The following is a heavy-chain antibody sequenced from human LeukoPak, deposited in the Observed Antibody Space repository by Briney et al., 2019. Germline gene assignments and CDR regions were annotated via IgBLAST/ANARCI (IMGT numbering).Heavy chain of an antibody. V-gene: IGHV4-30-4*08. Sequence: SETLSLTCTVSGGSISSGDYYWSWIRQPPGKGLEWIGYIYYSGSTYYNPSLKSRVTISVDTSKNQFSLKLSSVTAADTAVYYCARVGTNWLYYFDYWGQGTLVTVSS. CDR1: GGSISSGDYY. J-gene: IGHJ4*02. CDR3: ARVGTNWLYYFDY. CDR2: IYYSGST. D-gene: IGHD7-27*01.